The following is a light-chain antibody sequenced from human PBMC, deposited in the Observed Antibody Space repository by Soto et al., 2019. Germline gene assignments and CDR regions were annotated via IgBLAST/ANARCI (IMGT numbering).Light chain of an antibody. V-gene: IGKV3-20*01. J-gene: IGKJ5*01. CDR1: QSVGSNY. CDR3: HQYASSPLT. Sequence: EIVLTQSPATLSLSPGERATLSCRASQSVGSNYLAWYQQTPGQAPRLLIHAASTSATGLPDRFSGGGSGTDFTLTFRRLESEDSAVYYCHQYASSPLTFGQGTRLEIK. CDR2: AAS.